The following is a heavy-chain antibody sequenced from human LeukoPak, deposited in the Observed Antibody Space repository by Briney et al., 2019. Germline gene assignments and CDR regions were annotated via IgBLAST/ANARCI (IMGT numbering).Heavy chain of an antibody. V-gene: IGHV3-21*04. J-gene: IGHJ4*02. CDR2: ISSSSSYI. CDR3: ARDIRGITGTTSY. Sequence: GGSLRLSCAASGFIFSSYSMNWVGQAPGKGLEWVSSISSSSSYIYYADSVKGRLTISRDNAKNSLHLQMNRLRAEDTAEYYGARDIRGITGTTSYWGQGTLVTVSS. D-gene: IGHD1-7*01. CDR1: GFIFSSYS.